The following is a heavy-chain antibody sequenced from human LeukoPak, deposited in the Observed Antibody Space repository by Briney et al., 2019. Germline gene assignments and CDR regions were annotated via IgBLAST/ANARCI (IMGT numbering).Heavy chain of an antibody. CDR1: GFTFSSYA. D-gene: IGHD1-26*01. CDR2: VRGGDAGT. Sequence: GGSLRLSCAASGFTFSSYAMNWVRQAPGKGLEWVSAVRGGDAGTSYADSVKGRFAISRDNSKNTLYLQMNSLRANDTAVYYCAKNRGGSYYSGSDYWGQGTLVTVSS. V-gene: IGHV3-23*01. J-gene: IGHJ4*02. CDR3: AKNRGGSYYSGSDY.